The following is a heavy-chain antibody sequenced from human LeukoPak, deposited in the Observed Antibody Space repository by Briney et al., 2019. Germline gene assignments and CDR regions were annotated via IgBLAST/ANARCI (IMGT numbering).Heavy chain of an antibody. D-gene: IGHD4-17*01. CDR2: IKQDGSGK. CDR3: ARDQPLTVSTWGYFYYYMDV. CDR1: GFSFSSYS. V-gene: IGHV3-7*01. Sequence: PGGSLRLSCAASGFSFSSYSMNWVRQAPGKGLEWVANIKQDGSGKYYVDSVKGRSTISRDNAKNSLYLQKNRLRAEDTAVYFCARDQPLTVSTWGYFYYYMDVWGRGTTVTVSS. J-gene: IGHJ6*03.